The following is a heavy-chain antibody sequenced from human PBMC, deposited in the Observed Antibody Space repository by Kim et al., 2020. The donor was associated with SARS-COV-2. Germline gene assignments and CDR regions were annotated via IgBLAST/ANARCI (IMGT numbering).Heavy chain of an antibody. CDR2: IIPIFGTA. CDR3: ALIVATTGLDY. J-gene: IGHJ4*02. CDR1: GGTFSSYA. D-gene: IGHD5-12*01. V-gene: IGHV1-69*13. Sequence: SVKVSCKASGGTFSSYAISWVQQAPGQGLEWMGGIIPIFGTANYAQKFQGRVTITADESTSTAYMKLSSLRSEDTAVYYCALIVATTGLDYWGQGTLVTVSS.